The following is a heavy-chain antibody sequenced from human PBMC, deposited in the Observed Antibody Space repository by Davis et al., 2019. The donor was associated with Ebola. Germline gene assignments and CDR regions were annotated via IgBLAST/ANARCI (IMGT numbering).Heavy chain of an antibody. J-gene: IGHJ5*02. CDR1: GDSITNTNYY. CDR3: ARGNIAVVVASTGTYNWFDP. CDR2: IYYSGTT. D-gene: IGHD2-15*01. Sequence: PSETLSLTCTVSGDSITNTNYYWGWIRQPPGKGLEWIGNIYYSGTTYYNSSLKSRVTISIDTSKNHVSLKLNSVTAADTAVYYCARGNIAVVVASTGTYNWFDPWGQGTLVTVSS. V-gene: IGHV4-39*02.